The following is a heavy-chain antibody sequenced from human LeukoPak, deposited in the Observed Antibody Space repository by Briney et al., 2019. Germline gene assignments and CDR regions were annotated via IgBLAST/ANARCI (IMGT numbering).Heavy chain of an antibody. J-gene: IGHJ4*02. V-gene: IGHV4/OR15-8*01. D-gene: IGHD3-3*01. Sequence: PSETLSLTRDVSGGSATSTNWWTWVPQPPGKGLEWIGEVHLDGRTNYNPSLKSRLIMSVDLPENHISLKLTSVTAADTAVYYCAREGGFYRPLDYSGQGTLVTVSS. CDR3: AREGGFYRPLDY. CDR1: GGSATSTNW. CDR2: VHLDGRT.